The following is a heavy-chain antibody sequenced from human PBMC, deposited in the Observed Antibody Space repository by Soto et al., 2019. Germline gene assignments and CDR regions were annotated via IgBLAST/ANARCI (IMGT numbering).Heavy chain of an antibody. CDR2: ISGSGGST. D-gene: IGHD3-9*01. CDR1: GFTFSSYA. J-gene: IGHJ6*02. Sequence: LRLSCAASGFTFSSYAMSWVRQAPGKGLEWVSAISGSGGSTYYADSVKGRFTISRDNSKNTLYLQMNSLRAEDTAVYYCAKGDYDILTGYPLGHYYYGMDVWGQGTTVTVSS. V-gene: IGHV3-23*01. CDR3: AKGDYDILTGYPLGHYYYGMDV.